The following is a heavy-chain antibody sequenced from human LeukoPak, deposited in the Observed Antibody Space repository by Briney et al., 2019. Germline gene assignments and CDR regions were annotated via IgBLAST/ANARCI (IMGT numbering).Heavy chain of an antibody. CDR1: GFTFSTYW. V-gene: IGHV3-74*01. CDR2: INSDGSSL. D-gene: IGHD3-10*01. CDR3: TPGSGSYFGWFDP. J-gene: IGHJ5*02. Sequence: PGGSLRLSCAASGFTFSTYWMYWVRQAPGKGLVWVSRINSDGSSLSYADSVKGRFTISRDNAKNTLYLQMNSLRADDTAVYYCTPGSGSYFGWFDPWGLGTLVTVSS.